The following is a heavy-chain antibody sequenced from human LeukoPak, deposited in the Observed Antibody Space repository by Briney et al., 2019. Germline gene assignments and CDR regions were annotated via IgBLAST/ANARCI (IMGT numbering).Heavy chain of an antibody. CDR3: AIPPLSGTGSSRPLAGVDA. D-gene: IGHD3-10*01. Sequence: SQTLSLTCAISGDNVSNNSTAWNWIRQSPSRGLEWLGRTYYRSKWYTGYALSVKSRITVNPDTSKNQFSLQLNSVTPEDTAVYYCAIPPLSGTGSSRPLAGVDAWGQGTTVTVSS. CDR2: TYYRSKWYT. CDR1: GDNVSNNSTA. J-gene: IGHJ6*02. V-gene: IGHV6-1*01.